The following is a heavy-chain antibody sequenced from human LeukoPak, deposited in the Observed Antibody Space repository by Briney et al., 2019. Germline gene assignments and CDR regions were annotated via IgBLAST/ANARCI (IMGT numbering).Heavy chain of an antibody. Sequence: GGSLRLSCAASGFTVSSNYMSWVRQAPGKGLEWVSVIYSGGSTYYADSVKGRFTISRDNSKNTLYLQMNSLRAEDTAVYYCARQDTAMVTGYYYGMDVWGQGTTVTVSS. V-gene: IGHV3-53*01. J-gene: IGHJ6*02. CDR2: IYSGGST. CDR3: ARQDTAMVTGYYYGMDV. CDR1: GFTVSSNY. D-gene: IGHD5-18*01.